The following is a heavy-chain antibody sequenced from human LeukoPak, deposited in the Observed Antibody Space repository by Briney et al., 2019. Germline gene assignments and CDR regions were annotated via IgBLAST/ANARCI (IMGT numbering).Heavy chain of an antibody. J-gene: IGHJ6*03. CDR3: AKAGYCRSTTCPDYYYMDV. V-gene: IGHV3-30*02. D-gene: IGHD2-2*01. CDR2: IRYDGSNK. CDR1: GFTFSNYG. Sequence: GGSLRLSCAASGFTFSNYGMHWVRQVPGKGLEWVTFIRYDGSNKFYVDSVKVRFTISRDNSKNTLYLQMNSLRPEDTAVYYCAKAGYCRSTTCPDYYYMDVWGKGTTVTVSS.